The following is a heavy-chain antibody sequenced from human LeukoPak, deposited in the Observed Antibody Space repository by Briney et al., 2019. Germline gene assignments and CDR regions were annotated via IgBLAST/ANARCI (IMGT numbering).Heavy chain of an antibody. CDR2: ISPSGGST. CDR1: GYTFTGYY. CDR3: ARVMMITFGGVIAQYYFDY. J-gene: IGHJ4*02. D-gene: IGHD3-16*02. Sequence: ASVKVSCKASGYTFTGYYMHWVRQAPGQGLEWMGIISPSGGSTSYAQKFQGRVTMTRDMSTSTVYMELSSLRSEDTAVYYCARVMMITFGGVIAQYYFDYWGQGTLVTVSS. V-gene: IGHV1-46*01.